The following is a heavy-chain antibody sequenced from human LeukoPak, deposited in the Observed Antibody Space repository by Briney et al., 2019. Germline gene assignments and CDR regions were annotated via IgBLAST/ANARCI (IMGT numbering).Heavy chain of an antibody. J-gene: IGHJ4*02. V-gene: IGHV1-2*02. CDR3: ARDTPSFLVAATRGALDY. Sequence: ASVKVSCKASGYTFTDYYIHWVRQAPGQGLEWRGWIKPNSGGTNYAQKFQGRVTMTRDTSISTAYMELSRLRSDDTAVYYCARDTPSFLVAATRGALDYWGQGTLVTVSS. CDR2: IKPNSGGT. CDR1: GYTFTDYY. D-gene: IGHD2-15*01.